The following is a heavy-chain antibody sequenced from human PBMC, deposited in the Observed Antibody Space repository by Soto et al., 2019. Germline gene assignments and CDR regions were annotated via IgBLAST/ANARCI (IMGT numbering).Heavy chain of an antibody. D-gene: IGHD3-10*01. CDR3: AREAGYYGSGSYFLMSAYFDY. V-gene: IGHV1-18*01. CDR1: SYTFTSYG. J-gene: IGHJ4*02. Sequence: QVQLVQSGAEVKKPGASVKVSCKASSYTFTSYGISWVRQAPGQGLEWMGWISAYNGNTNYAQKLQGRVTMTTDTSTSTAYMELRSLRSDDTAVYYCAREAGYYGSGSYFLMSAYFDYWGQGTQVTVSS. CDR2: ISAYNGNT.